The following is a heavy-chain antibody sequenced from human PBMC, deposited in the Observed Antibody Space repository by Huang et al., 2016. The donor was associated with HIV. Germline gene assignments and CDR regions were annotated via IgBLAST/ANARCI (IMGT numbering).Heavy chain of an antibody. CDR3: ARTGSYYYGSGSYHFGDY. J-gene: IGHJ4*02. Sequence: QVQLVESGGGVVQPGRSLRLSCAASGFAVSSSAMHWVRQAPGKGLEWLAVISSDGSNKNYAHSVKGRFTISRDNSKGTVYLQMNSLRPEDTAVYSCARTGSYYYGSGSYHFGDYWGQGTLVTVSS. CDR1: GFAVSSSA. CDR2: ISSDGSNK. V-gene: IGHV3-30-3*01. D-gene: IGHD3-10*01.